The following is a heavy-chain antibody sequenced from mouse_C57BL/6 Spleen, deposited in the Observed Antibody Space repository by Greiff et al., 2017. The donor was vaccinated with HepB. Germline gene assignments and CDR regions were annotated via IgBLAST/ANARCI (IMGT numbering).Heavy chain of an antibody. J-gene: IGHJ2*01. D-gene: IGHD2-1*01. CDR2: IDPETGGP. CDR1: GYTFTDYE. Sequence: QVQLQQSGAELVRPGASVTLSCKASGYTFTDYEMHWVKQTPVHGLEWIGAIDPETGGPAYNQKFKGKAILTADKSSSTAYMELRSLTSEDSAVYYCTRNFYYGNYVGAYFDYWGQGTTLTVSS. V-gene: IGHV1-15*01. CDR3: TRNFYYGNYVGAYFDY.